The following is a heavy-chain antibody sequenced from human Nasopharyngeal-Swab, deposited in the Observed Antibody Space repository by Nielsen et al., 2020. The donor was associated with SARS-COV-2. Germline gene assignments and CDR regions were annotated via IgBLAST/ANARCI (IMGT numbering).Heavy chain of an antibody. Sequence: GGSLRLSCAASGLSVSSNYMSWVRQAPGKGLEWVSILYPGGSTYYADSVKGRFTISRDSSCNTLYLQMNSLTAEDTAVYYCARVLDGYNGFDYWGQGTLVTVSS. CDR3: ARVLDGYNGFDY. CDR2: LYPGGST. CDR1: GLSVSSNY. V-gene: IGHV3-53*01. J-gene: IGHJ4*02. D-gene: IGHD5-24*01.